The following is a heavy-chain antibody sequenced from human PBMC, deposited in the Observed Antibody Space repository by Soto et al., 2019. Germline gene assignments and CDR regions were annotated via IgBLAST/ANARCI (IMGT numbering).Heavy chain of an antibody. D-gene: IGHD1-26*01. Sequence: QVQLVQSGAEVKMPGSSVRVSCKASGGSFSKYGISWVRQAPGQGLEWMGGIIPMFGIGNYAEKFLGRVTTTAEESTSTSHMELSSLRSEDTAVYFCARRYRENYFYAMDVWGQWTTVTVSS. CDR2: IIPMFGIG. CDR1: GGSFSKYG. V-gene: IGHV1-69*01. J-gene: IGHJ6*02. CDR3: ARRYRENYFYAMDV.